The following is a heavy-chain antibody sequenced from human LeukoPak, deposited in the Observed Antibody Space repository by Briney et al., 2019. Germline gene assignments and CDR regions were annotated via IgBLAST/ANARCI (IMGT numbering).Heavy chain of an antibody. D-gene: IGHD3-3*01. CDR1: GFTFSSYG. V-gene: IGHV3-30*18. Sequence: HGRSLRLSCAASGFTFSSYGMHWVRQAPGKGLEWVAVISYDGSNKYYADSVKGRFTISRDNSKNTLYLQMNSLRAEDTAVYYCAKAARSQYYDFWSGYQYYYYFDYWGQGTLVTVSS. CDR2: ISYDGSNK. J-gene: IGHJ4*02. CDR3: AKAARSQYYDFWSGYQYYYYFDY.